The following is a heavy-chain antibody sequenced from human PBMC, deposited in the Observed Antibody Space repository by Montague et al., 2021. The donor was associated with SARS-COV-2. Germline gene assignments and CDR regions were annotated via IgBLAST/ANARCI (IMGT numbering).Heavy chain of an antibody. V-gene: IGHV4-31*03. D-gene: IGHD6-13*01. Sequence: TLSLTCTVSGGSISSGSYSWSWIRQGPGKGLEWIGNIYYSGGAYYSPSLRSRATLSVDTSKNQFSLNLCSVTAADTAVYYCARVDAASGTPYCDYWGQGTLVTVSS. CDR2: IYYSGGA. CDR1: GGSISSGSYS. CDR3: ARVDAASGTPYCDY. J-gene: IGHJ4*02.